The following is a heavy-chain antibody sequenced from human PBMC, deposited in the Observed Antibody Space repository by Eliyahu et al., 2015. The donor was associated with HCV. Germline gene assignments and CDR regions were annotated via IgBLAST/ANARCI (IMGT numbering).Heavy chain of an antibody. CDR3: TTGLAAYGSGPSWR. J-gene: IGHJ1*01. CDR1: GFTFRDYA. Sequence: EVQLVQSGGVLVQPGGSLRLSCVASGFTFRDYAMSWVRHSPGKGLEWVSSLTASGGTTFYTASVKGRFTISRDNSKDTLYLSMTGVRADDTAVYYCTTGLAAYGSGPSWRWGQGTLVSVSS. D-gene: IGHD3-10*01. CDR2: LTASGGTT. V-gene: IGHV3-23*04.